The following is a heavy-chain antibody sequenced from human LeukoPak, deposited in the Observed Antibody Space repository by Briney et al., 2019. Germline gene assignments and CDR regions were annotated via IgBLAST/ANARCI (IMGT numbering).Heavy chain of an antibody. CDR2: ISGSGGST. J-gene: IGHJ4*02. CDR3: AKRPAYSSSWSLDY. D-gene: IGHD6-13*01. Sequence: GGSLRLSCTASGFXFSSYAISWVRQAPGKGLEWVSAISGSGGSTYYADSVKGRFTISRDNSKNTLYLQMNSLRAEDTAVYYCAKRPAYSSSWSLDYWGQGTLVTVSS. V-gene: IGHV3-23*01. CDR1: GFXFSSYA.